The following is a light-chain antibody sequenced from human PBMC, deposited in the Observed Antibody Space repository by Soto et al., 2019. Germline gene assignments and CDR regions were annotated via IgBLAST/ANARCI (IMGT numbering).Light chain of an antibody. Sequence: DIQMTQSPSSLSASVADRVIITCRASQSISSHLNWYQQNPGKAPNLLIFAASSLQSGVPSRFSGSRSGPDFALTISSLQPEDFATYYCQQSYSSPPTFGQGTKVDIK. CDR1: QSISSH. V-gene: IGKV1-39*01. CDR2: AAS. CDR3: QQSYSSPPT. J-gene: IGKJ1*01.